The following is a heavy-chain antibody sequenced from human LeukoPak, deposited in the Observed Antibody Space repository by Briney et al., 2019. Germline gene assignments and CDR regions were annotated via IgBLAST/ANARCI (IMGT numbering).Heavy chain of an antibody. Sequence: GGSLRLSCAASGFTFSSYGMSWVRQAPGKGLEWVSAISGSGGSTYYADSVKGRFTLSRDNTKNSLYLQMNSLRDEDTAVYYCARGGYSSSSYFYYYMDVWGKGTTVTVSS. CDR3: ARGGYSSSSYFYYYMDV. CDR2: ISGSGGST. J-gene: IGHJ6*03. V-gene: IGHV3-23*01. CDR1: GFTFSSYG. D-gene: IGHD6-6*01.